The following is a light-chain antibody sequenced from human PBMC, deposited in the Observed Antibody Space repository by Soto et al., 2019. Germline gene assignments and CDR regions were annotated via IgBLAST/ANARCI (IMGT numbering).Light chain of an antibody. CDR3: QHYNSYSEA. J-gene: IGKJ1*01. Sequence: DIQMTQSPSTLSASVGDRVTITCRASQSISSWLAWYQQKPGKAPQLLIYAASSLEGGVPSRFSGSGSGTEFTLTISSLQPDDFATYYCQHYNSYSEAFGQGTKVDIK. V-gene: IGKV1-5*01. CDR2: AAS. CDR1: QSISSW.